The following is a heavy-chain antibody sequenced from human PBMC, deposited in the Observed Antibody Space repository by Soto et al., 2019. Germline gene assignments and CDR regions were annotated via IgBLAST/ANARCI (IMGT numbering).Heavy chain of an antibody. CDR1: GFTFSSYA. J-gene: IGHJ5*02. CDR2: ISGSGGST. CDR3: AKYSSSGGSCCWFDP. D-gene: IGHD2-15*01. Sequence: PGGSLRLSCAASGFTFSSYAMSWVRQAPGKGLEWVSAISGSGGSTYYADSVKGRFTISRDNSKNTLYLQMNSLRAEDKAVYYCAKYSSSGGSCCWFDPWGQGTLVTVSS. V-gene: IGHV3-23*01.